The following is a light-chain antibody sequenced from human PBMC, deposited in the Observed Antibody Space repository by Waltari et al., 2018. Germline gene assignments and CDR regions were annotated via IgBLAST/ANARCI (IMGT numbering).Light chain of an antibody. Sequence: DIVMAQSPDSLAVSLGERATISCKSSQTILSPTNRNSLAWYQQKPGQPPTHLIYWASTRQAGVPERVSGRGSGTDFKLTIDGLQAEDVAIYYCHQYYTSPNTFGGGTQVEIK. J-gene: IGKJ4*01. V-gene: IGKV4-1*01. CDR2: WAS. CDR1: QTILSPTNRNS. CDR3: HQYYTSPNT.